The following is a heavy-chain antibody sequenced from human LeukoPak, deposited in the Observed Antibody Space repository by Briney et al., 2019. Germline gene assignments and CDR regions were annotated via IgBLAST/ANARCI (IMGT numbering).Heavy chain of an antibody. D-gene: IGHD1-26*01. CDR2: IIPIFGTA. V-gene: IGHV1-69*06. CDR1: GGTFSSYA. J-gene: IGHJ3*02. Sequence: GASVKVSCKASGGTFSSYAISWVRQAPGQGLEWMGRIIPIFGTANYAQKFQGRVTITADKSTSTADMELSSLRSEDTAVYYCAREVGATGDAFDIWGQGTMVTVSS. CDR3: AREVGATGDAFDI.